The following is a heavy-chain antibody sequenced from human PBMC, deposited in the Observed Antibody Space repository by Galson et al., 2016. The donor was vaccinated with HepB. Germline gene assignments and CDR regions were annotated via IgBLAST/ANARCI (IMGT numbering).Heavy chain of an antibody. Sequence: SLRLSCAASGFTVSSDYMNWVRQAPGKGLEWVSVIYSGGSTYYADSVKGRFTISRDNSKNTLHLQMNSLRAEDTAVYYCARDGGYYYGSGSYAETWGQGTLVTVSS. CDR3: ARDGGYYYGSGSYAET. CDR1: GFTVSSDY. CDR2: IYSGGST. D-gene: IGHD3-10*01. J-gene: IGHJ5*02. V-gene: IGHV3-53*01.